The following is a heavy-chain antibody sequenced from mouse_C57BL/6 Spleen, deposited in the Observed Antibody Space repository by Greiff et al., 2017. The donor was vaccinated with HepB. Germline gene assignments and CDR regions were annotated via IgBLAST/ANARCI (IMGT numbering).Heavy chain of an antibody. CDR3: ARKKTAQASYYFDY. D-gene: IGHD3-2*02. V-gene: IGHV5-17*01. CDR2: ISSGSSTI. J-gene: IGHJ2*01. CDR1: GFTFSDYG. Sequence: EVQLVESGGGLVKPGGSLKLSCAASGFTFSDYGMHWVRQAPEKGLEWVAYISSGSSTIYYADTVKGRFTISRDNAKNTLFLQMTSLRSEDTAMYYCARKKTAQASYYFDYWGQGTTLTVSS.